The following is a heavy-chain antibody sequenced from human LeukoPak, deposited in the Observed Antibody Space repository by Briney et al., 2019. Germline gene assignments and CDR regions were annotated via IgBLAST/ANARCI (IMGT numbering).Heavy chain of an antibody. CDR2: INHSGST. J-gene: IGHJ6*02. CDR3: ARGLVDAASNSSLVPDYYYYGMDV. V-gene: IGHV4-34*01. Sequence: PSETLSLTCAVYGGSFSGYYWSWIRQPPGKGLEWIGEINHSGSTNYNPSLKSRVTISVDTSKNQFSLKLSSVTAADTAVYYCARGLVDAASNSSLVPDYYYYGMDVWGQGTTVTVSS. CDR1: GGSFSGYY. D-gene: IGHD6-6*01.